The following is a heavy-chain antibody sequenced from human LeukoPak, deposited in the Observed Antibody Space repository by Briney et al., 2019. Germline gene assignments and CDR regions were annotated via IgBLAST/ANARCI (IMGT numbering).Heavy chain of an antibody. V-gene: IGHV3-23*01. CDR3: AKDDSGSSYPYYYYMDV. J-gene: IGHJ6*03. CDR1: GVTFSNDV. Sequence: SGGSLRLSCAVSGVTFSNDVMSCVGQAPGKGLEWGSTMSVSGVRTYYADSRTGRFTISSDNSKNTLYLQMNSLRAEDTAVYYCAKDDSGSSYPYYYYMDVWGKGTTVTISS. CDR2: MSVSGVRT. D-gene: IGHD1-26*01.